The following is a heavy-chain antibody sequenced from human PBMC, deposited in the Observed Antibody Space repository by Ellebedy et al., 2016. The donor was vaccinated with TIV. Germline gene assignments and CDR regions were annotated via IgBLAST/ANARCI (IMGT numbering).Heavy chain of an antibody. Sequence: SETLSLTXNVSGGSISSDYHYWNWIRQPAGKGLEWIGRIFSSGSTNYNPSLKSRVTMSLDTSKNQFSLKLRSVTAADTAVYYCARRTIVATIREDWGQGTLVTVSS. CDR2: IFSSGST. CDR3: ARRTIVATIRED. V-gene: IGHV4-61*02. D-gene: IGHD5-12*01. J-gene: IGHJ4*02. CDR1: GGSISSDYHY.